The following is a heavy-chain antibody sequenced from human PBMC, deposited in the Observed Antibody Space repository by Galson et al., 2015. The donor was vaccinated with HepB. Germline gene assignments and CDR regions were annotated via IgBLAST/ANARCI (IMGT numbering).Heavy chain of an antibody. J-gene: IGHJ6*02. CDR2: ISGSGDST. Sequence: SLRLSCAASGFTSSSYAMSWVRQAPGKGLEWVSAISGSGDSTYYADSVKGRFTISRDNSNNTLYLQMNSLRAEDTAVYYCAKNRALFYYYYGMDVWGQGTTVTVSS. CDR3: AKNRALFYYYYGMDV. CDR1: GFTSSSYA. V-gene: IGHV3-23*01. D-gene: IGHD2/OR15-2a*01.